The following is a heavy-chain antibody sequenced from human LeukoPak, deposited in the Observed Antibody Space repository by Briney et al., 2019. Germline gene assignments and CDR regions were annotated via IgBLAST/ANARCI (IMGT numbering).Heavy chain of an antibody. CDR2: ISYDGSNK. CDR3: ARHNSGRFITPSLDFDY. Sequence: PGGSLRLSCAASGFTFSSYAMHWVRQAPGKGLEWVAVISYDGSNKYYADSVKGRFTISRDNSKNTLYLQMNSLRAEDTAVYYCARHNSGRFITPSLDFDYWGQGTLVTVSS. CDR1: GFTFSSYA. V-gene: IGHV3-30-3*01. J-gene: IGHJ4*02. D-gene: IGHD3-22*01.